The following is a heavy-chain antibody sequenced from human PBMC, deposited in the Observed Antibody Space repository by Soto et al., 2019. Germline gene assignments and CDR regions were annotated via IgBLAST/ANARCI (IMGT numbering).Heavy chain of an antibody. CDR2: ISGSGNDA. V-gene: IGHV3-23*01. J-gene: IGHJ4*02. CDR3: GKGRPGSGRFVCDY. Sequence: GGSLRLSCAASGFPFSHYAMSWVRQAPGKGLEWVSAISGSGNDASYADSVRGRFTISRDNSRDTLYLQMNSLRADDTAVLYCGKGRPGSGRFVCDYWGQGELVTVSS. D-gene: IGHD3-10*01. CDR1: GFPFSHYA.